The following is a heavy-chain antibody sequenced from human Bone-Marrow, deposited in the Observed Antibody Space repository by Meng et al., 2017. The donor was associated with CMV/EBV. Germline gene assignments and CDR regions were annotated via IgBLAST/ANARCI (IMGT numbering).Heavy chain of an antibody. J-gene: IGHJ4*02. D-gene: IGHD3-22*01. CDR2: ISAYNSNT. CDR3: ARTLNYYDSSGYYLY. CDR1: GDTFTSKG. Sequence: SGDTFTSKGISWVRQDHGKGLEGMGWISAYNSNTNYEQKLQGRVTMTTDTSTSTAYMELRSLRSDDTAVYYCARTLNYYDSSGYYLYWGQGTRVTVSS. V-gene: IGHV1-18*01.